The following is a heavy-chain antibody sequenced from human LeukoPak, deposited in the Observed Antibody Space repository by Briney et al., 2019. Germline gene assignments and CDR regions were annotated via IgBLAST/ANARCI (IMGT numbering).Heavy chain of an antibody. CDR2: ISSNGGST. J-gene: IGHJ5*02. CDR1: GFTFSSYA. V-gene: IGHV3-64D*08. D-gene: IGHD6-19*01. CDR3: VRIMYSSGWHWFDP. Sequence: GGSLRLSCSASGFTFSSYAMHWVRQAPGKRLEYVSAISSNGGSTYYADSVNGRFTISRDNSKNTLYLQMSSLRAEDTAVYYCVRIMYSSGWHWFDPWGQGTLVTVSS.